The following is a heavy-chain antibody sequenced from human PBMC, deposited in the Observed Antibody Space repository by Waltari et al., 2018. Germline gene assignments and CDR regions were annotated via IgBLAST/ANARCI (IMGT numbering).Heavy chain of an antibody. V-gene: IGHV1-8*01. CDR2: VSPNSGNT. CDR3: AREGAVNFGFTR. Sequence: QVHLVQSGAEVRKTGASVKVSCKTSGYSFSTFDINWVRLFAGQGLEWMGWVSPNSGNTGYAKKFQGRGTMTRDTSVGTAYMELSSLRSDDTAVYYCAREGAVNFGFTRWGQGTLVTVSS. CDR1: GYSFSTFD. D-gene: IGHD3-10*01. J-gene: IGHJ4*02.